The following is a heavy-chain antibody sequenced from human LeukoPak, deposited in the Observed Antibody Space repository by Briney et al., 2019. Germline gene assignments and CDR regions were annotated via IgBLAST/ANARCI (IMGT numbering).Heavy chain of an antibody. CDR3: ARGGVDYYGSGTYYLMYYFDY. CDR2: ISSSSNTI. D-gene: IGHD3-10*01. Sequence: GGSLRLSCAASGFTFSSYSMNWVRQAPGKGLEWVSYISSSSNTIYYADSVKGRFTISRDNAKNSLYLQMNSLRAEDTAVYFCARGGVDYYGSGTYYLMYYFDYWGQGALVTVSS. J-gene: IGHJ4*02. V-gene: IGHV3-48*01. CDR1: GFTFSSYS.